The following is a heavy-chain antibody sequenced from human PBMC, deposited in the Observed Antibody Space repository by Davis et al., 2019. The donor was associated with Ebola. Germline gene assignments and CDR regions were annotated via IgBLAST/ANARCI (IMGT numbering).Heavy chain of an antibody. CDR1: GYTFTSYD. CDR3: ARDRDVLLRQTDY. J-gene: IGHJ4*02. CDR2: MNPNSGST. D-gene: IGHD2-15*01. Sequence: AASVKVSCKASGYTFTSYDINWVRQATGQGLEWMGWMNPNSGSTGYTQKFQGRVTMTRNTSLSTAYMELGSLRSDDTAVYYCARDRDVLLRQTDYWGQGTLVTVSS. V-gene: IGHV1-8*01.